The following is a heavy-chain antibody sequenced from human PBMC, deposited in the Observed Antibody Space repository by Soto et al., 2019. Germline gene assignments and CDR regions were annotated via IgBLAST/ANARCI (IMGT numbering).Heavy chain of an antibody. D-gene: IGHD3-22*01. J-gene: IGHJ6*02. CDR1: GFTFSSYG. CDR2: ISNDGSIQ. V-gene: IGHV3-30*18. CDR3: AKDRRDSSGTCSRCFGMDV. Sequence: ESGGSVLHPGRSLRLSCAASGFTFSSYGMHWVRQAPGKGLEWVTIISNDGSIQYYGDSVKGRFTVSRDNSKNTLFLEMNSLTSEDTATYDCAKDRRDSSGTCSRCFGMDVWGQGTTVTVSS.